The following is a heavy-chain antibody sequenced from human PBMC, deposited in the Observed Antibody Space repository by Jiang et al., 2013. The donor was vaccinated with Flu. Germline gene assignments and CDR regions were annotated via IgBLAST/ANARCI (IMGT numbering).Heavy chain of an antibody. J-gene: IGHJ6*02. CDR2: ISSSSSYI. CDR1: TFSSYS. V-gene: IGHV3-21*01. Sequence: TFSSYSMNWVRQAPGKGLEWVSSISSSSSYIYYADSVKGRFTISRDNAKNSLYLQMNSLRAEDTAVYYCAREPPQQLVWDYGMDVWGQGTTVTVSS. CDR3: AREPPQQLVWDYGMDV. D-gene: IGHD6-13*01.